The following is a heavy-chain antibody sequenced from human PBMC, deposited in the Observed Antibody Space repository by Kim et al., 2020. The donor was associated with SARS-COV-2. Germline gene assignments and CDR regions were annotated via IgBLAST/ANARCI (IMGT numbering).Heavy chain of an antibody. V-gene: IGHV1-2*06. CDR1: GYTFTGYY. Sequence: ASVKVSCKASGYTFTGYYMHWVRQAPGQGLEWMGRINPNSGGTNYAQKFQGRVTMTRDTSISTAYMELSRLRSDDTAVYYCAKVSAEQQLDVDYWGQGTLVTVSS. D-gene: IGHD6-13*01. J-gene: IGHJ4*02. CDR3: AKVSAEQQLDVDY. CDR2: INPNSGGT.